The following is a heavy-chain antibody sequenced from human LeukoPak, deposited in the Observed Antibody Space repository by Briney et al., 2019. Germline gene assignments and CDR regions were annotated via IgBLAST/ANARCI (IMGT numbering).Heavy chain of an antibody. V-gene: IGHV1-69*13. J-gene: IGHJ4*02. CDR3: TVPFNGNFHVFDY. Sequence: SVKVSCKASGGTFNSFVISWVRQAPGQGLEYMGGIIPVSRKADYVQKFQGRVAITADESTGTAYMDLMSLTSEDTAVYFCTVPFNGNFHVFDYWGQGTLVTVSS. CDR2: IIPVSRKA. D-gene: IGHD1-7*01. CDR1: GGTFNSFV.